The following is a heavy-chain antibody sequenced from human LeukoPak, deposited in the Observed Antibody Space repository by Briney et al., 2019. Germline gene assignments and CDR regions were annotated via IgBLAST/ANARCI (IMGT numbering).Heavy chain of an antibody. V-gene: IGHV3-7*01. CDR1: GFTFSSYS. D-gene: IGHD3-10*01. Sequence: GGSLRLSCAASGFTFSSYSMNWVRQAPGKGLEWVANIKQDGSEKYYVDSVKGRFTISRDNAKNSLHLQMNSLRAEDTAVYYCARETGLLWFGDARGWFDPWGQGTLVTVSS. CDR3: ARETGLLWFGDARGWFDP. J-gene: IGHJ5*02. CDR2: IKQDGSEK.